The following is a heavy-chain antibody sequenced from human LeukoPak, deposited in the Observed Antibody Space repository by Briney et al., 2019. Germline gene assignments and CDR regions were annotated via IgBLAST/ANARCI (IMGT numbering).Heavy chain of an antibody. V-gene: IGHV3-53*01. CDR3: ARVGRAMAAAGFGAFDI. CDR2: IYNDGGT. J-gene: IGHJ3*02. CDR1: AFTVSSNY. D-gene: IGHD6-13*01. Sequence: GGSLRLSCAASAFTVSSNYMAWVRQAPGKGLEWVSVIYNDGGTFYADSVKGRFTISRDNSKNTLYLQMSSLRAEDTAIYYCARVGRAMAAAGFGAFDIWGQGTMVTVSS.